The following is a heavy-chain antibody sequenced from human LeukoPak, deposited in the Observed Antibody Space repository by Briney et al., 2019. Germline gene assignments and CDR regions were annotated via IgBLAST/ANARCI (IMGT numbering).Heavy chain of an antibody. V-gene: IGHV3-30-3*01. J-gene: IGHJ3*02. CDR2: MSYDGSN. D-gene: IGHD3-3*01. Sequence: GGSLRLSCAASGFTFSSYAMHWVRQAPGKGLEWVAVMSYDGSNNYADPVKGRFTISRDNFKNTLYLQMNSLRAEDTAVYYCARPDYDFWSGHYGDAFDIWGQGTMVTVSS. CDR3: ARPDYDFWSGHYGDAFDI. CDR1: GFTFSSYA.